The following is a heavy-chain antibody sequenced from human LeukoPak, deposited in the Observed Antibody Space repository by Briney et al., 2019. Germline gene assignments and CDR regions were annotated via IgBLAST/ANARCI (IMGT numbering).Heavy chain of an antibody. D-gene: IGHD3-10*01. V-gene: IGHV3-20*01. Sequence: GGSLRLSCAASGFTFDDHGLSWVRQAPGKGLEWVSGINWNSGSKRYGASVKGRFTISRDNAKNSVYLEMTSLRADDTALYHCARGGITMVRGVIITDYYGMDVWGQGTTVTVSS. J-gene: IGHJ6*02. CDR2: INWNSGSK. CDR3: ARGGITMVRGVIITDYYGMDV. CDR1: GFTFDDHG.